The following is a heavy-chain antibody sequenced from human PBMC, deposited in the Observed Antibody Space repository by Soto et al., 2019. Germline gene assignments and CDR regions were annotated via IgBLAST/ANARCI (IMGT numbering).Heavy chain of an antibody. CDR2: IYYSGST. CDR1: GGSISSGGYY. V-gene: IGHV4-31*03. J-gene: IGHJ4*02. CDR3: ARDNYGAVDY. Sequence: QVQLQESGPGLVKPSQTLSLTCTVSGGSISSGGYYWSWIRQHPGKGLEWIGYIYYSGSTYYNPSLRTRFTMSVDTSKNQFSLKLSSVTAADTAVYYWARDNYGAVDYWGQGTLVTVSS. D-gene: IGHD4-17*01.